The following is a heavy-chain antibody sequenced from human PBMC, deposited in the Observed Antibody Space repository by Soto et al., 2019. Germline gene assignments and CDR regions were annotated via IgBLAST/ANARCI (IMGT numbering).Heavy chain of an antibody. CDR2: IKQDGSEK. D-gene: IGHD2-15*01. Sequence: GGSLRLSCAASGFTVSCYWMSWVRQAPGKGLEWVANIKQDGSEKYYVDSVKGRFTISRDNAKNSLYLQMNSLRAEDTAVYYCARTYCSGGSCRPPGYWGQGTLVTVSS. V-gene: IGHV3-7*03. CDR3: ARTYCSGGSCRPPGY. CDR1: GFTVSCYW. J-gene: IGHJ4*02.